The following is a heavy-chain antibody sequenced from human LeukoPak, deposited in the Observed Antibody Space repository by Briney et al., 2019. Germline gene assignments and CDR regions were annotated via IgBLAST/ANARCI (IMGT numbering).Heavy chain of an antibody. CDR3: AKVGDPDSGGDY. Sequence: PGGSLRLSCAASGFIFDDFAIHWVRQAPGKGLEWVSLISGDGGSTYYADSVKGRFTLSRDNFRNSLYLQMNSLRAEDTAVYYCAKVGDPDSGGDYWGQGTLVTVSS. J-gene: IGHJ4*02. V-gene: IGHV3-43*02. CDR2: ISGDGGST. CDR1: GFIFDDFA. D-gene: IGHD2-21*02.